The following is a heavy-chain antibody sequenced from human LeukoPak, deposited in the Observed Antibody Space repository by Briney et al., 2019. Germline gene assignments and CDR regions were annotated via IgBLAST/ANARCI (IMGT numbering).Heavy chain of an antibody. V-gene: IGHV1-2*02. CDR2: VNPYSGDI. J-gene: IGHJ4*02. Sequence: ASVKVSCKTSGYTFTGYYVHWVRQAPGQGLEWMGWVNPYSGDINYAQRFQGRVSMTRDTSISTAYLELSRLISDDTVVYYCARPLVPYSGYDDFWGQGTLVTVSS. CDR3: ARPLVPYSGYDDF. CDR1: GYTFTGYY. D-gene: IGHD5-12*01.